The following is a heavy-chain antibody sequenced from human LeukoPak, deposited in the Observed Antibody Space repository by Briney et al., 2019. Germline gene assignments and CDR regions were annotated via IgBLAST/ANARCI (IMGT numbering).Heavy chain of an antibody. Sequence: GGSLRLSCADSGFTFDDFGMSWVRQAPGKGLEWVSGINWNGGSTGYADSVKGRFTISRDNAKNSLYLQMNSLRAEDTALYYCARDFSRGSGPHRDPSYWGQGTLVTVSS. V-gene: IGHV3-20*04. CDR2: INWNGGST. CDR3: ARDFSRGSGPHRDPSY. CDR1: GFTFDDFG. J-gene: IGHJ4*02. D-gene: IGHD6-25*01.